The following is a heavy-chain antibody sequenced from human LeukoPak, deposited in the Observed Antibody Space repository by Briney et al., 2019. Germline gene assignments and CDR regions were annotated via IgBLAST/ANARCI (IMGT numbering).Heavy chain of an antibody. CDR1: GFTFSSYA. Sequence: GGSLRLSYAASGFTFSSYAMSWVRQAPGKGLEWVSGISGSGDNTYYADSVKGRFTISRDNSKNTLYVQVNSLGTEDTAAYYCAKGNYYDSSGSFYFDYWGQGTLVTVSS. J-gene: IGHJ4*02. V-gene: IGHV3-23*01. CDR2: ISGSGDNT. D-gene: IGHD3-22*01. CDR3: AKGNYYDSSGSFYFDY.